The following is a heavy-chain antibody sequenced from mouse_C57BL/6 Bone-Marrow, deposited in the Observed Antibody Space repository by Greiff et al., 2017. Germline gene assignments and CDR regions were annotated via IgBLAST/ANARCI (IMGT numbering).Heavy chain of an antibody. CDR1: GYTFTSYW. D-gene: IGHD1-1*01. Sequence: VQLQQPGAELAKPGASVKLSCKASGYTFTSYWMHWVKQRTGQGLEWIGEIYPSGSYTNYNQKFKGKATLTVDKSSSTAYMQLRSLTSEDSAVYVCARGGNGNHCDFDVWGTGTTVTVSS. CDR3: ARGGNGNHCDFDV. CDR2: IYPSGSYT. J-gene: IGHJ1*03. V-gene: IGHV1-50*01.